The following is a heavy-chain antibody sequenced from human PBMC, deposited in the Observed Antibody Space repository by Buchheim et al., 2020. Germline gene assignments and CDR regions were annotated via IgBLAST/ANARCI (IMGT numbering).Heavy chain of an antibody. CDR3: ANGRYFDWLVPDY. Sequence: QVQLVESGGGVVQPGRSLRLSCAASGFTFSSYGMHWVRQAPGKGLEWVAVISYDGSNKYYADSVKGRFTISRDNSKNTLYLQMNSLRAEDTAVYYCANGRYFDWLVPDYWGQGTL. CDR1: GFTFSSYG. CDR2: ISYDGSNK. D-gene: IGHD3-9*01. J-gene: IGHJ4*02. V-gene: IGHV3-30*18.